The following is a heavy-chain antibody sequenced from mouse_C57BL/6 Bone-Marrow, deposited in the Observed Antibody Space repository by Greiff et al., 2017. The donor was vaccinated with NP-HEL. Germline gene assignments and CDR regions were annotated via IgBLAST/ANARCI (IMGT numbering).Heavy chain of an antibody. CDR2: ISGGGGNT. CDR3: ARRRYSFAY. J-gene: IGHJ3*01. Sequence: EVHLVESGGGLVKPGGSLKLSCAASGFTFSSYTMSWVRQTPEKRLEWVATISGGGGNTYYPDSVKGRFTISRDNAKNTLYLQMSSLRSEDTALYYCARRRYSFAYWGQGTLVTVSA. D-gene: IGHD2-12*01. V-gene: IGHV5-9*01. CDR1: GFTFSSYT.